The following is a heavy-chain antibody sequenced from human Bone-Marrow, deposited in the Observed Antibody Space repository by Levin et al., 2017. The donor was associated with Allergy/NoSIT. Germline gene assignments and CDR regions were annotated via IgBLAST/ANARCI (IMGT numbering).Heavy chain of an antibody. CDR1: GYSFTSYW. V-gene: IGHV5-51*01. J-gene: IGHJ3*02. Sequence: ASVKVSCKGSGYSFTSYWIGWVRQMPGKGLEWMGIIYPGDSDTRYSPSFQGQVTISADKSISTAYLQWSSLKASDTAMYYCARLVRLVRAFDIWGQGTMVTVSS. CDR2: IYPGDSDT. CDR3: ARLVRLVRAFDI. D-gene: IGHD6-19*01.